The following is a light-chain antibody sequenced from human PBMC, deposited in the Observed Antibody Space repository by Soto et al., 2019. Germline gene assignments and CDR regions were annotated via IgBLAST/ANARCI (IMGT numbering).Light chain of an antibody. CDR3: QQYNNWPLMA. CDR1: RNTKNN. Sequence: IGITDSPPTLSVPQWEIATFSCRPSRNTKNNLVWYQHQPGQSPRLLIFDTSTRATGIPARLSGSGSGTLETLTTTSLQSEDFAVYYCQQYNNWPLMAFGQATRLEIK. V-gene: IGKV3-15*01. J-gene: IGKJ5*01. CDR2: DTS.